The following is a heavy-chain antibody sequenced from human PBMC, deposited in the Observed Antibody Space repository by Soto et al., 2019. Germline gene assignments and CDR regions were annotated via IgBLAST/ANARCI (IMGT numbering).Heavy chain of an antibody. Sequence: SETLSLTCTVSGDSVNTGSYYWSWIRQPPGKGLEWIGYAYYSGSTNYNPSLKSRVTISLDTSKNHFSLKLTSVTAADTAVYYCSRDPDSILSYFDYWGQGTLVTVSS. CDR3: SRDPDSILSYFDY. CDR2: AYYSGST. CDR1: GDSVNTGSYY. J-gene: IGHJ4*02. V-gene: IGHV4-61*01.